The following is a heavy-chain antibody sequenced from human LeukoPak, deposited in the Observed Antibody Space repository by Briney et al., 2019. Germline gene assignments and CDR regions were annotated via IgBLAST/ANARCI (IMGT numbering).Heavy chain of an antibody. CDR2: ITPILGIA. V-gene: IGHV1-69*04. CDR1: GGTFSSYA. D-gene: IGHD3-16*01. Sequence: SVKVSCKASGGTFSSYAISWVRQAPGQGLEWMGRITPILGIANYAQKFQGRVTITADKSTSTAYMELSSLRSEDTAVYYCARDGQGAVYYWGQGTLVTVSS. CDR3: ARDGQGAVYY. J-gene: IGHJ4*02.